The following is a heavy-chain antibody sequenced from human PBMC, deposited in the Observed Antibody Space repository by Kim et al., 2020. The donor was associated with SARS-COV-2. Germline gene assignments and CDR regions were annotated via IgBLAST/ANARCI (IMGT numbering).Heavy chain of an antibody. V-gene: IGHV3-21*01. CDR1: GFTFSSYS. Sequence: GGSLRLSCAASGFTFSSYSMNWVRQAPGKGLEWVSSISSSSSYIYYADSVKGRFTISRDNAKNSLYLQMNSLRAEDTAVYYCARRIRSGWYFDYWGQGTLVTVSS. J-gene: IGHJ4*02. CDR2: ISSSSSYI. CDR3: ARRIRSGWYFDY. D-gene: IGHD6-19*01.